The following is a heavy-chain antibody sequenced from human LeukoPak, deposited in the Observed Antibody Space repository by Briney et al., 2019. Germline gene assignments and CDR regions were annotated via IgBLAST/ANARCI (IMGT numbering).Heavy chain of an antibody. V-gene: IGHV3-21*01. J-gene: IGHJ4*02. D-gene: IGHD6-6*01. CDR2: ISSSSSYI. Sequence: GGSLRLSCAASGFTFSSYSMNWVRQAPGKGLEGVSSISSSSSYIYYADSVKGRFTISRDNAKNSLYLQMNSLRAEDTAVYYCARVTYSSSSNYFDYWGQGTLVTVSS. CDR3: ARVTYSSSSNYFDY. CDR1: GFTFSSYS.